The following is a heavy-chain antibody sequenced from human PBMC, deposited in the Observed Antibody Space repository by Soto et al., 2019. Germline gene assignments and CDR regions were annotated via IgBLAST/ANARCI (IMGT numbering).Heavy chain of an antibody. J-gene: IGHJ4*02. V-gene: IGHV3-23*01. Sequence: GGSLRLSCAASGFTFSSYAMSWVRQAPGKGLEWVSAISGSGGSTYYADSVKGRFTISRDNSKNTLYLQMNSLRAEDTAVYHCAKVYFYDNSGLSYWGQGTLVTVSS. CDR2: ISGSGGST. CDR1: GFTFSSYA. D-gene: IGHD3-22*01. CDR3: AKVYFYDNSGLSY.